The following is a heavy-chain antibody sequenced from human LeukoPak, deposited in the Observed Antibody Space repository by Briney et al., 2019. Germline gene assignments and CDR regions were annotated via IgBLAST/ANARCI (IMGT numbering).Heavy chain of an antibody. D-gene: IGHD4-17*01. V-gene: IGHV4-39*07. CDR1: GGSISSSSYY. CDR2: IYYSGST. CDR3: ARRSTTVTQGFWYFDL. J-gene: IGHJ2*01. Sequence: SQTLSLTCTVSGGSISSSSYYWGWIRQPPGKGLEWIGRIYYSGSTYYNPSLKSRVTISVDTSKNQFSLKLSSVTAADTAVYYCARRSTTVTQGFWYFDLWGRGTLVTVSS.